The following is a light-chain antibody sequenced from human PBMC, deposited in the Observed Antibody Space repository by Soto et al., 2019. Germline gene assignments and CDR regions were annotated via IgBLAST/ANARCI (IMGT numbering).Light chain of an antibody. CDR3: QSYDSSLSFYV. V-gene: IGLV1-40*01. CDR2: GNS. CDR1: SSNIGAGYD. Sequence: QSVLTQPPSVSGAPVQRVTISCTGSSSNIGAGYDVHWYQQLPGTAPKLLIYGNSNRPSGVPDRFSGSKSGTSASLAITGLQAEDEADYYCQSYDSSLSFYVFGTGTKVTVL. J-gene: IGLJ1*01.